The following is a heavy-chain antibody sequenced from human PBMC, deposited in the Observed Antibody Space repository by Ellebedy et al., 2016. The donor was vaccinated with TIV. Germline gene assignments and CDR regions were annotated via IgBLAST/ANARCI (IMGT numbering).Heavy chain of an antibody. CDR3: ARGGGYAISWFYLDY. Sequence: GESLKISCAASGFIFKNYAMHWVRQAPGKGLEWVAVISYAGDTKDYADSVKGRFTISRDTSKDTLDLEMNSLRLEDAAVYYCARGGGYAISWFYLDYWGQGALVTVSS. CDR1: GFIFKNYA. D-gene: IGHD6-13*01. V-gene: IGHV3-30-3*01. J-gene: IGHJ4*02. CDR2: ISYAGDTK.